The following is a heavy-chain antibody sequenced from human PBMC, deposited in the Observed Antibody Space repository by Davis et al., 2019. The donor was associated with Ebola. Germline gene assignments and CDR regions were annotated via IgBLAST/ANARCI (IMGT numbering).Heavy chain of an antibody. CDR3: ARERGSSYYGSGINWFDP. CDR1: GYTFTSYG. J-gene: IGHJ5*02. V-gene: IGHV1-18*01. Sequence: ASVKVSCKASGYTFTSYGISWVRQAPGQGLEWMGWISAYNGNTNYAQKLQGRVTMTTDTSTSTAYMELRSLRSDDTAVYYCARERGSSYYGSGINWFDPWGQGTLVTVSS. CDR2: ISAYNGNT. D-gene: IGHD3-10*01.